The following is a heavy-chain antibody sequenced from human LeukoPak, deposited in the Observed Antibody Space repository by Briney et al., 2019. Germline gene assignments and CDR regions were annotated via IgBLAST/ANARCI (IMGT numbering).Heavy chain of an antibody. CDR3: ARGWPYSSSYLDY. CDR1: GGSISNSSYY. J-gene: IGHJ4*02. CDR2: IYYSGST. D-gene: IGHD6-6*01. V-gene: IGHV4-39*07. Sequence: SETLSLTCTVSGGSISNSSYYWGWIRQPPGKGLEWLGSIYYSGSTYYNPSLKSRVTISVDTSKNQFSLKLSSVTAADTAVYYCARGWPYSSSYLDYWGQGTLVTVSS.